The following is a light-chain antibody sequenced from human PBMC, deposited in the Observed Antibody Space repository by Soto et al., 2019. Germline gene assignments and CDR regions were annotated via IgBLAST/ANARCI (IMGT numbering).Light chain of an antibody. CDR2: GAS. CDR3: QQYGSSPPIT. Sequence: EIVLTQSPGTLSLSPGEIATLSCRASQRVSSSYLAWYQQKPGQAPRLLIDGASSRATGIPDRFSGSGSGRDFTLAISRLEPEDFAVYYCQQYGSSPPITFGQGTRLENK. CDR1: QRVSSSY. V-gene: IGKV3-20*01. J-gene: IGKJ5*01.